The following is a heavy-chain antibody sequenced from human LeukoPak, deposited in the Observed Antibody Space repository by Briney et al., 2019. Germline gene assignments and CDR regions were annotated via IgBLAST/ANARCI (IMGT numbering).Heavy chain of an antibody. CDR1: GFAFSSYS. CDR2: ISSSRSYI. CDR3: ASYGGLDDFDY. D-gene: IGHD4-23*01. V-gene: IGHV3-21*01. Sequence: PVGSLRLSCAPSGFAFSSYSMNWVRQAPGKGLEWVSSISSSRSYIYYADSVKGRFTISRDNAKNSLYLQMNSLRAEDTAVYYCASYGGLDDFDYWGQGTLVTVSS. J-gene: IGHJ4*02.